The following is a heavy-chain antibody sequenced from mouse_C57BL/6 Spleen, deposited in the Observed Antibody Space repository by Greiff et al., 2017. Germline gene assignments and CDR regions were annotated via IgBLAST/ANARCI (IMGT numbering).Heavy chain of an antibody. Sequence: EVQLQQSGPELVKPGASVKISCKASGYTFTDYYMNWVKQSHGKSLEWIGDINPNNGGTSYNQKFKGKATLTVDKSSSTAYMELRSLTSEDSAVYYCALNWVYFDYWGQGTTLTVSS. CDR2: INPNNGGT. D-gene: IGHD4-1*01. V-gene: IGHV1-26*01. CDR3: ALNWVYFDY. J-gene: IGHJ2*01. CDR1: GYTFTDYY.